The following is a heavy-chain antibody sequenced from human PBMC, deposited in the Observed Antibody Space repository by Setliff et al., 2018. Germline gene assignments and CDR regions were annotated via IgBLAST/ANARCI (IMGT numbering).Heavy chain of an antibody. Sequence: PSETLSLTCSVSGASISNYYWSWSRQPPGKGLEWIGDSYSSGSTNYNPSPKSRVAISRDTSTNQLSLELRSVTAADTAVYYCAREPTRTGGFYYLDVWGEGTTVTVSS. V-gene: IGHV4-4*08. D-gene: IGHD2-2*01. CDR2: SYSSGST. CDR1: GASISNYY. CDR3: AREPTRTGGFYYLDV. J-gene: IGHJ6*03.